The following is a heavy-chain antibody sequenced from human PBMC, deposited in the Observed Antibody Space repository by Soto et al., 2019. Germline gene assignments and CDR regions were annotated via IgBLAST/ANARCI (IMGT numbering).Heavy chain of an antibody. CDR1: GFSFSDHA. J-gene: IGHJ4*02. Sequence: GGSLRLSCAASGFSFSDHAMTWVRQAPGKGLEWVSVVSGSGNSTYYADSVKGRFTISRDNSNNTLYLQMNSLRAEDTAIYYCAKPNLYCSSTSCYDYWGQGTLVTV. CDR2: VSGSGNST. CDR3: AKPNLYCSSTSCYDY. D-gene: IGHD2-2*01. V-gene: IGHV3-23*01.